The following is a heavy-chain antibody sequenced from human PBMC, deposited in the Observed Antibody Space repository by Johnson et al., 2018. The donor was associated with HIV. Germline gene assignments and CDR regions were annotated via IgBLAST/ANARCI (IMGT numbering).Heavy chain of an antibody. Sequence: VQLVESGGGLVQPGGSLRLSCAASGFTFSTYAMHWVRQAPGKGLEWVAVISSDESNKYYADSVKGRFTISRDNSKNTLFLQMDSLRADDTAVYYCAREGVSGSYYDAFDLWGQGTMVTVSS. CDR3: AREGVSGSYYDAFDL. CDR2: ISSDESNK. CDR1: GFTFSTYA. D-gene: IGHD1-26*01. V-gene: IGHV3-30*04. J-gene: IGHJ3*01.